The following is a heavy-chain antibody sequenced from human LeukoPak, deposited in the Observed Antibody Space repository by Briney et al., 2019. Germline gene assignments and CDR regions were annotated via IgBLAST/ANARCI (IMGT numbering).Heavy chain of an antibody. V-gene: IGHV3-23*01. Sequence: GGSLRLSYAASGFTFSNYAMTWVRQAPGKGLDYVSAISGSDGSTYYSDSVTARFTISRDNSKNTLYLQMTSLRTDDTAVYFCAKDGYEFWSAYQLDLWGQGTLVTVSS. CDR3: AKDGYEFWSAYQLDL. CDR1: GFTFSNYA. J-gene: IGHJ5*02. D-gene: IGHD3-3*01. CDR2: ISGSDGST.